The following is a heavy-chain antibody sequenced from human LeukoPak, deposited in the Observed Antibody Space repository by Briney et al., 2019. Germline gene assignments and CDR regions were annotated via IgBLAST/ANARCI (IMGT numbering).Heavy chain of an antibody. CDR1: GGSISSYY. CDR2: IYYSGST. J-gene: IGHJ5*02. V-gene: IGHV4-59*01. CDR3: ARVLPTQNYYDFWSGYNGWFDP. D-gene: IGHD3-3*01. Sequence: PSETLSLTCTVSGGSISSYYWSWIRQPPGKGLEWIGYIYYSGSTNYNPSLKSRVTISVYTSKNQFSLKLSSVTAADTAVYYCARVLPTQNYYDFWSGYNGWFDPWGQGTLVTVSS.